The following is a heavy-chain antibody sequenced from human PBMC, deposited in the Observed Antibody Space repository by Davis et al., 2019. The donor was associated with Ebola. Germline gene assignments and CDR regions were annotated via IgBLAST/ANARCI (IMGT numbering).Heavy chain of an antibody. J-gene: IGHJ4*02. Sequence: GGFLRPSCAASGFTFSSYSMNWVRQAPGRGLEWLSSITSSSSYIYYADSVRGRFTISRDNAKNSLYLQMHSLRAEDTAIYYCTRLQRAVAGNIWGQGTLVTVS. CDR3: TRLQRAVAGNI. V-gene: IGHV3-21*04. CDR2: ITSSSSYI. CDR1: GFTFSSYS. D-gene: IGHD6-19*01.